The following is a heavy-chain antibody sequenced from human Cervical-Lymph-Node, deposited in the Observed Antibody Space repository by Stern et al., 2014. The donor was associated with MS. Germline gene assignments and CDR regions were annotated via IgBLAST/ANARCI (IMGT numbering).Heavy chain of an antibody. J-gene: IGHJ4*02. V-gene: IGHV1-24*01. Sequence: VQLVESGAEVKKPGASVKVSCKVSGYTLTELSMHWVRQAPRKGLEWMGGFDPEDGETIYAQKFQGRVTMTEDTSTDTAYMELSSLRSEDTAMYFCATLSPGAGGHRYRHFDYWGQGTLVTVSS. CDR3: ATLSPGAGGHRYRHFDY. CDR2: FDPEDGET. CDR1: GYTLTELS. D-gene: IGHD4-23*01.